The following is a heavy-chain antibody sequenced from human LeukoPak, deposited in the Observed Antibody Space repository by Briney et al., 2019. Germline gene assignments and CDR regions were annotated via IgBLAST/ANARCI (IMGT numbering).Heavy chain of an antibody. D-gene: IGHD6-13*01. CDR2: IWYDGRDK. CDR3: AIWYTISWIFYY. V-gene: IGHV3-33*01. J-gene: IGHJ4*02. Sequence: PGRSLRLSCAASGFTFSSYGMQWVRQAPGKGLEWVAVIWYDGRDKYYADSVKGRFTISRDNSKNTLYLQMSSLRAEDTAVYYCAIWYTISWIFYYWGQGTLVSVSS. CDR1: GFTFSSYG.